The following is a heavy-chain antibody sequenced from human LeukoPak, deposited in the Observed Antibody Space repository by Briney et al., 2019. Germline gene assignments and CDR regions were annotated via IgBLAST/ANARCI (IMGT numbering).Heavy chain of an antibody. Sequence: GESLKISCKGSGYRFTSNWIGWVRQMPGKGLEWMGIIYPGDSDTRYSPSFQGQVTISADKSISTAYLQWSSLKASDTAIYYCARELTNWFDYWGQGTLVTVSS. CDR2: IYPGDSDT. D-gene: IGHD3-9*01. J-gene: IGHJ5*01. CDR3: ARELTNWFDY. CDR1: GYRFTSNW. V-gene: IGHV5-51*01.